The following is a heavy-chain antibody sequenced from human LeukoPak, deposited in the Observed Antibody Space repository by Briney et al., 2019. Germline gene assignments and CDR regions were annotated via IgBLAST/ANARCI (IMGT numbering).Heavy chain of an antibody. CDR1: GFTFSSYA. V-gene: IGHV3-23*01. D-gene: IGHD2-21*02. J-gene: IGHJ4*02. CDR3: VREDTPATANY. CDR2: ISNSGGRT. Sequence: GGSLRLSCAASGFTFSSYAMSWVRQAPGKGLEWVSSISNSGGRTFYTDSVKGRFTISRDNSKITLYLQMNSLRAEDTAVYYCVREDTPATANYWGQGTLVTISS.